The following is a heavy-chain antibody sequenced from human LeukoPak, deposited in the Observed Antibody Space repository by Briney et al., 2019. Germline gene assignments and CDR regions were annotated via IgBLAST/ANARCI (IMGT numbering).Heavy chain of an antibody. Sequence: SEALSLTCPVLGWPLRSYYLSLIREPPGKGLGGVGYIYYSGSTNYNPSLKSRVTISVDTSKNQFSLKLSSVTAADTAVYYCARDGANTIFGPFFDLWGRGTLVTVSS. CDR1: GWPLRSYY. CDR3: ARDGANTIFGPFFDL. D-gene: IGHD3-3*01. V-gene: IGHV4-59*01. CDR2: IYYSGST. J-gene: IGHJ2*01.